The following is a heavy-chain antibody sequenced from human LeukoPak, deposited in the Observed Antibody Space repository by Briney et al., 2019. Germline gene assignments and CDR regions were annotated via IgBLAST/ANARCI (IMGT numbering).Heavy chain of an antibody. J-gene: IGHJ6*03. D-gene: IGHD5-18*01. CDR2: IYYSGST. V-gene: IGHV4-59*01. Sequence: SETLSLTCTVSGGSISSYYWSWIRQPPGKGLEYIGYIYYSGSTNYNPSLKSRVTISVDTSKDQFSLKLSSVTAADTAVYYCARTEESGYSYGYFGYYYYMDVWGKGTTVTISS. CDR3: ARTEESGYSYGYFGYYYYMDV. CDR1: GGSISSYY.